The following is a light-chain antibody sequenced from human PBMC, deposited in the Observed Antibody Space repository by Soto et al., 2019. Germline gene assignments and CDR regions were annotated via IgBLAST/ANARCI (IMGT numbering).Light chain of an antibody. CDR1: QSVNLN. J-gene: IGKJ3*01. CDR3: HQYNSWPRVT. V-gene: IGKV3-15*01. Sequence: EIMMTQSPGTLSVSPGEGATLSCTASQSVNLNLAWYQQKPGQPPRLLLYGASTRATGIPVRFRGSGSGTEFTLPITSLQSEYYAFYYCHQYNSWPRVTVGPGTYVEIK. CDR2: GAS.